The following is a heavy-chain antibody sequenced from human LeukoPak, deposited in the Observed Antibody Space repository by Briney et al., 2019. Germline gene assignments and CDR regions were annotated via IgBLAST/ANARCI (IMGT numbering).Heavy chain of an antibody. J-gene: IGHJ5*02. CDR1: GGSISSYY. Sequence: SETLSLTCTVSGGSISSYYWSWIRQPPGKGLEWVGYISTSGSSNYNPPLKSRVTISVDTSKNQFSLKRSSVTAADTAVYYCARQWVGAGGFVPWGQGTLVTVSS. CDR3: ARQWVGAGGFVP. D-gene: IGHD1-26*01. V-gene: IGHV4-4*08. CDR2: ISTSGSS.